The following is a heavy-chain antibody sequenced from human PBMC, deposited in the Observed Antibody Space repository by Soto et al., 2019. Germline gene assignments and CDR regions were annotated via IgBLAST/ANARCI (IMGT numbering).Heavy chain of an antibody. V-gene: IGHV4-59*01. D-gene: IGHD3-9*01. CDR2: IYYSGST. J-gene: IGHJ3*02. CDR3: ARLVMGYDILTGYYKWAGAFDI. CDR1: GGSISSYY. Sequence: PSETLSLTCTVSGGSISSYYWSWIRQPPGKGLEWIGYIYYSGSTNYNPSLKSRVTISVDTSKNQFSLKLSSVTAADTAVYYCARLVMGYDILTGYYKWAGAFDIWGQGTMVT.